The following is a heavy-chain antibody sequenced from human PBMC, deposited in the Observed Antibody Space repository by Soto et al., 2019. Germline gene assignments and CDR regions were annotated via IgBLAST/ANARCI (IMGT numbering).Heavy chain of an antibody. D-gene: IGHD5-18*01. J-gene: IGHJ4*02. V-gene: IGHV4-4*02. CDR1: GVSIRSSKW. CDR2: IYHSGST. Sequence: QVQLQESGPGLVKPSGTLSLTCAVSGVSIRSSKWWSWVRQSPGKGLEWIGEIYHSGSTNYNPSLMSRVTISMDESKNQFSLRLSSVTAADTAVYYCARSGYSDGYGVFDYWGQGTLVSVSS. CDR3: ARSGYSDGYGVFDY.